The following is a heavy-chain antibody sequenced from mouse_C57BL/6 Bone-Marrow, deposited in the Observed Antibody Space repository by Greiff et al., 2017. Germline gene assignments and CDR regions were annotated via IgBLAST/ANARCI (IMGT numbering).Heavy chain of an antibody. CDR2: ISSGSSTI. J-gene: IGHJ3*01. Sequence: EVKVVESGGGLVKPGGSLKLSCAASGFTFSDYGMHWVRQAPEKGLEWVAYISSGSSTIYYADTVKGRFTISRDNAKNTRFLQMTSLRSEDTAMYYCARGGNYLFAYWGQGTLVTVSA. V-gene: IGHV5-17*01. CDR3: ARGGNYLFAY. D-gene: IGHD2-1*01. CDR1: GFTFSDYG.